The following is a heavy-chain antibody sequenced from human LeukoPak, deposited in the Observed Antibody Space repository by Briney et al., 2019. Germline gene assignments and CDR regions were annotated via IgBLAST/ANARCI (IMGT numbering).Heavy chain of an antibody. CDR1: GLTFSSYA. Sequence: GGSLRLSCAASGLTFSSYAMTWVRQAPGKGLEWVSVIIGSGVSTYYADSVKGRFTISRDNSKNTLYLQMNSLRAEDTAVYYCARDLRALCGGISWYFDLWGRGTLVTVSS. D-gene: IGHD3-10*01. CDR2: IIGSGVST. J-gene: IGHJ2*01. V-gene: IGHV3-23*01. CDR3: ARDLRALCGGISWYFDL.